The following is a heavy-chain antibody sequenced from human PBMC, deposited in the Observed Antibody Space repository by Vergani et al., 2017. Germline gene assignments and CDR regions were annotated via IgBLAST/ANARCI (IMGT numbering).Heavy chain of an antibody. CDR3: AHSSGSGRDNWFDP. D-gene: IGHD3-10*01. V-gene: IGHV2-5*02. CDR1: GFSLSTSGVG. J-gene: IGHJ5*02. CDR2: IYWDDDK. Sequence: QITLKESGPTLVKPTQTLTLTCTFSGFSLSTSGVGVGWIRQPPGKALEWLALIYWDDDKRYSPSLKSRLTITKDTSKNQVVLTLTNMDPVDTATYYCAHSSGSGRDNWFDPWGQGTLVTVSS.